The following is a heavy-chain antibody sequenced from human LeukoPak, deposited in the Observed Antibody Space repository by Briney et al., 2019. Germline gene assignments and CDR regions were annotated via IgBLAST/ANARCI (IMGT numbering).Heavy chain of an antibody. CDR1: GFTFSTYV. J-gene: IGHJ4*02. Sequence: GGSLRLSCSVSGFTFSTYVMHWVRQPPGKGLEYVSAISSNGDNTYYADSVKGRFTISRDNSKNTLYLQMSSLRAGDTAVYYCVRGTGYWGQGTLVTVSS. V-gene: IGHV3-64D*06. CDR2: ISSNGDNT. CDR3: VRGTGY.